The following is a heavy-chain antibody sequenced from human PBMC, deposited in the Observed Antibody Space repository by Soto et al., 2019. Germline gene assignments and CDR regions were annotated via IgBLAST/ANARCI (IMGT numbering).Heavy chain of an antibody. CDR2: IYYSGST. CDR1: GGSISSSSYY. V-gene: IGHV4-39*01. J-gene: IGHJ4*02. Sequence: SETLSLTCTVSGGSISSSSYYWGWIRQPSGKGLEWIGSIYYSGSTYYNPSLKSRVTISVDTSKNQFSLKLSSVTAADTAVYYCARRVDNWNYWYFDYWGQGTLVTVSS. CDR3: ARRVDNWNYWYFDY. D-gene: IGHD1-7*01.